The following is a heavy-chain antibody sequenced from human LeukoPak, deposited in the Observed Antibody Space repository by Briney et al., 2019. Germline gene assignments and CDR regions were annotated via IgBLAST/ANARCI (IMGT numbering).Heavy chain of an antibody. J-gene: IGHJ6*02. CDR2: IYTSGST. CDR3: ARQIVAAGKNYYGMDV. Sequence: SETLSLTCTVSGGSISSYYWTWIRQPAGKGLEWIGRIYTSGSTNYNPSLKSRVTMSVATSNNQFCLNLSSVTAADTAVYYCARQIVAAGKNYYGMDVWGQGTTVTVSS. CDR1: GGSISSYY. D-gene: IGHD6-13*01. V-gene: IGHV4-4*07.